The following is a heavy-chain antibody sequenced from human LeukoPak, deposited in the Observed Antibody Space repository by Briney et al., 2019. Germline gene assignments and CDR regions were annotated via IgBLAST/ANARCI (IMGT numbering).Heavy chain of an antibody. V-gene: IGHV1-8*02. CDR2: MNSNTGNT. Sequence: GASVKVSCKASGYTFTSYYMHWVRQAPGQGLEWMGWMNSNTGNTGYAQRFQGRVTMTRDTSISTAYMELSSLRSEDTAVYYCTRGSGSGGRDWFDPWGQGTLVTVSS. CDR3: TRGSGSGGRDWFDP. CDR1: GYTFTSYY. J-gene: IGHJ5*02. D-gene: IGHD3-10*01.